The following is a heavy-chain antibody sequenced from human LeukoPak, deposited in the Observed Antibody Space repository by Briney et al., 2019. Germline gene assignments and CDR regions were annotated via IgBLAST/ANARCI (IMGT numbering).Heavy chain of an antibody. D-gene: IGHD1-1*01. V-gene: IGHV1-18*01. J-gene: IGHJ3*02. CDR2: ISAYNGNT. CDR1: GYTFTSYG. Sequence: GASVKVSCKASGYTFTSYGISWARQAPGQGLEWMGWISAYNGNTNYAQKLQGRVTMTTDTSTSTAYMELRSLRSEDTAVYYCAREGTTGTMGAFDIWGQGTMVTVSS. CDR3: AREGTTGTMGAFDI.